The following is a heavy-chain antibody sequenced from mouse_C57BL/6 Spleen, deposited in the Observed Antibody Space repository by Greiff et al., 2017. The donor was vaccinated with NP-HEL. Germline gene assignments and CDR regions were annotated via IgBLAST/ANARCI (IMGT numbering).Heavy chain of an antibody. D-gene: IGHD1-1*01. CDR3: ARPFITTVVATNYFDY. J-gene: IGHJ2*01. CDR2: IYPRSGNT. CDR1: GYTFTSYG. Sequence: VKLMESGAELARPGASVKLSCKASGYTFTSYGISWVKQRTGQGLEWIGEIYPRSGNTYYNEKFKGKATLTADKSSSTAYMELRSLTSEDSAVYFCARPFITTVVATNYFDYWGQGTTLTVSS. V-gene: IGHV1-81*01.